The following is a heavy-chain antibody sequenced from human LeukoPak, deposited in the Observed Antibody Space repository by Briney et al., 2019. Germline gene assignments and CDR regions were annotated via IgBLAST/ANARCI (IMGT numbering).Heavy chain of an antibody. CDR1: GYTFTSYG. CDR3: ARSGYNTDYYYYYHMDV. Sequence: ASVKVSCKASGYTFTSYGISWVRQAPGQGLEWMGGIIPISGTANYAQKFQGRVTITADESRSTAYMELSSLRSEDTAVYYCARSGYNTDYYYYYHMDVWGKGTTVTVSS. D-gene: IGHD3-3*01. CDR2: IIPISGTA. J-gene: IGHJ6*03. V-gene: IGHV1-69*13.